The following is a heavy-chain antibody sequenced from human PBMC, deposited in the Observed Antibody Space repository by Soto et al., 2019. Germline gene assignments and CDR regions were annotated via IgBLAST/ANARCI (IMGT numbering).Heavy chain of an antibody. CDR2: MNPNSGNT. Sequence: QVQLVQSGAEVKKPGASVKVSCKASGYTFTSYDINWVRQATGQGLEWMGWMNPNSGNTGYAQKFQGRVTMTRNNYISTAYMELSSLRYEDTAVYYCARATGDFWSGYFGPDGSGMDVWGQGPTVTVSS. V-gene: IGHV1-8*01. D-gene: IGHD3-3*01. CDR3: ARATGDFWSGYFGPDGSGMDV. J-gene: IGHJ6*02. CDR1: GYTFTSYD.